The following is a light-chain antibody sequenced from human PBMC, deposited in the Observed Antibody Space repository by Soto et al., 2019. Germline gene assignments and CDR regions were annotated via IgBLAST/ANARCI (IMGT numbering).Light chain of an antibody. CDR1: SSDVGGYNY. V-gene: IGLV2-8*01. CDR3: SSFAVDGNPVL. Sequence: QSALTQPPSASGSLGQSVTISCTGTSSDVGGYNYVSWHQQHPGKAPKVMIYEVTKRPPGVPDRFSGSKSGNTASLTVSGLQAEDEADYYCSSFAVDGNPVLLGGGTKLTVL. CDR2: EVT. J-gene: IGLJ2*01.